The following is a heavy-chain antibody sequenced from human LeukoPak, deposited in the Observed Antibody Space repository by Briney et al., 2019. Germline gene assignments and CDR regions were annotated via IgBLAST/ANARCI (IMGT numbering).Heavy chain of an antibody. D-gene: IGHD3-10*01. V-gene: IGHV1-18*01. CDR1: GYTFTSYG. CDR2: ISAYNGNT. Sequence: ASVKVSFKASGYTFTSYGISWVRQAPGQGLEWMGWISAYNGNTNYAQKLQGRVTMTTDTSTSTAYMELRSLRSDDTAVYYCARERLLWFGEPIGLDYWGQGTLVTVSS. CDR3: ARERLLWFGEPIGLDY. J-gene: IGHJ4*02.